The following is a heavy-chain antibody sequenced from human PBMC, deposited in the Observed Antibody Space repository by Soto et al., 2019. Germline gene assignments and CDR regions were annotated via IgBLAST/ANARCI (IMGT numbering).Heavy chain of an antibody. V-gene: IGHV3-23*01. CDR2: ISGSGGST. J-gene: IGHJ6*02. Sequence: PGGSLRLSCAASGFTFSSYAMSWVRQAPGKGLEWVSAISGSGGSTYYADSVKGRFTISRDNSKNTLYLQMNSLRAEDTAVYYCAKDRIRMEHGYLGHYYYYGMDVWGQGTTVTVSS. CDR3: AKDRIRMEHGYLGHYYYYGMDV. D-gene: IGHD5-12*01. CDR1: GFTFSSYA.